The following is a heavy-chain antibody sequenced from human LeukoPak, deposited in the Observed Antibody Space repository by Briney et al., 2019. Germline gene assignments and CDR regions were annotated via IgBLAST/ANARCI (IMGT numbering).Heavy chain of an antibody. D-gene: IGHD2-2*01. CDR1: GFTFSSYG. Sequence: GRSLRLSCAASGFTFSSYGMHWVRQAPGKGLEWVAVISYDGSNKYYADSVKGRFTISRDNSKNTLYLQMNSLRAEDTAVYYCAKDPSTSWAIGNWFDPWGQGTLVTVSS. V-gene: IGHV3-30*18. CDR3: AKDPSTSWAIGNWFDP. CDR2: ISYDGSNK. J-gene: IGHJ5*02.